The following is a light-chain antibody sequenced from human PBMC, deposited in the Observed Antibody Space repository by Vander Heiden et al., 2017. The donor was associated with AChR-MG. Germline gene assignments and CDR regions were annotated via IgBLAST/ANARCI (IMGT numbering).Light chain of an antibody. V-gene: IGLV2-14*01. Sequence: QSALTQPASVSGSPGPSTTISCTRSSSAVGGYNYVSWYQQHPGKVAKILIYEGSDRPLGVSNRFSGSKSGNTASLTISGLQAEDEADYYCSSYTSSNTWVFGGGTKLTVL. J-gene: IGLJ3*02. CDR2: EGS. CDR1: SSAVGGYNY. CDR3: SSYTSSNTWV.